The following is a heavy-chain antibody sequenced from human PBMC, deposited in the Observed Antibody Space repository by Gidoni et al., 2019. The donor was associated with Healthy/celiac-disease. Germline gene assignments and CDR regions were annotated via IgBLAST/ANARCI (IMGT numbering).Heavy chain of an antibody. D-gene: IGHD6-6*01. CDR1: CFTFSSYS. CDR2: ISSSSSYI. Sequence: EVQLVESGGGLVKPGGSLRLSCSASCFTFSSYSMIWVRQATGKGLEWVSSISSSSSYIYYADSVKGRFTISRDNAKNSLYLQMISLRAEDTAVYYCARVRVKIPESIAASHEWGQGTLVTVSS. V-gene: IGHV3-21*01. CDR3: ARVRVKIPESIAASHE. J-gene: IGHJ4*02.